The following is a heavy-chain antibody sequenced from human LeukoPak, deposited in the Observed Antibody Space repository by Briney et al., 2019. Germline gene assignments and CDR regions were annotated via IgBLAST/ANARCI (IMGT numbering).Heavy chain of an antibody. Sequence: GASVKVSCKASGYTFTSYGISWVRQAPGQGLEWMGWISAYNGNTNYAQKLQGRVTMTTDTSTSTAYMGLRSLRSDDTAVYYCACFDDYYGSGSYLGYWGQGTLVTVSS. V-gene: IGHV1-18*01. CDR3: ACFDDYYGSGSYLGY. D-gene: IGHD3-10*01. CDR2: ISAYNGNT. J-gene: IGHJ4*02. CDR1: GYTFTSYG.